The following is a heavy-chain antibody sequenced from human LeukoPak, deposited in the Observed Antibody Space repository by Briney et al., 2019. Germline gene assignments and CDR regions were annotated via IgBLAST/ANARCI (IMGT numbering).Heavy chain of an antibody. Sequence: GGSLRLSCAASGFTFSSYTMNWVRQAPGKGLEWVSSISSSYSYIYYADSVKGRFTISRDDAKNSLYLQMNSLRAEDTAVYYCAKSGYNRFDYWGQGTLVTVSS. D-gene: IGHD5-24*01. CDR3: AKSGYNRFDY. J-gene: IGHJ4*02. CDR2: ISSSYSYI. V-gene: IGHV3-21*01. CDR1: GFTFSSYT.